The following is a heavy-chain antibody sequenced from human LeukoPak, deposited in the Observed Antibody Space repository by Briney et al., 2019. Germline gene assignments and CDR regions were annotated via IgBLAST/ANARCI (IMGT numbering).Heavy chain of an antibody. CDR1: GFTFSNSN. Sequence: GGSLSLSCAASGFTFSNSNMNWVRQAPGKGLKWVSFISANSNYIYYADSVKGRFTISRDNAQNSLYLQMNSLRAEDTAVYFCARVVNGYVDYWGQGTLVTVSS. CDR2: ISANSNYI. V-gene: IGHV3-21*06. D-gene: IGHD2-8*01. CDR3: ARVVNGYVDY. J-gene: IGHJ4*02.